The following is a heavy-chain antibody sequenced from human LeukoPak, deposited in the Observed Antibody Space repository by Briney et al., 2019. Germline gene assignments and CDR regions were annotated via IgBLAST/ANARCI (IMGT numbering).Heavy chain of an antibody. CDR2: ISSSGSTI. D-gene: IGHD5-12*01. V-gene: IGHV3-11*01. J-gene: IGHJ4*02. CDR1: GFTFSDYY. Sequence: GGSLRLSCAASGFTFSDYYMSWIRQAPGKGLEWVSYISSSGSTIYYADSVKGRFTISRDNAKNSLYLQMNSLRAEDTAVYYCARCPGRWLREFYFDYWGQGTLVTVSS. CDR3: ARCPGRWLREFYFDY.